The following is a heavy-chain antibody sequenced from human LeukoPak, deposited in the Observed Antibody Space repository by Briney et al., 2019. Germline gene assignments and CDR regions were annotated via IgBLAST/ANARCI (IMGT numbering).Heavy chain of an antibody. D-gene: IGHD5-18*01. Sequence: ASVKVSCKASGGTFSSYAISWVRQAPGQGLEWMGRIIPILGIANYAQKFQGRVTITADKSTSTAYMALSSLSSEDTAVYYCAGVDTAMVIDYWGQGTLVTVSS. V-gene: IGHV1-69*04. CDR3: AGVDTAMVIDY. J-gene: IGHJ4*02. CDR1: GGTFSSYA. CDR2: IIPILGIA.